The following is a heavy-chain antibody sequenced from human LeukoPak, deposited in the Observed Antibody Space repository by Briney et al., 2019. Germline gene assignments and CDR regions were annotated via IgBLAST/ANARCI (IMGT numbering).Heavy chain of an antibody. CDR1: GGTFTSYA. CDR3: ARVGSPWSGYYTGISYYYGMDV. D-gene: IGHD3-3*01. CDR2: IIPILGIA. Sequence: GASVKLSSKPSGGTFTSYAISWVRRAPGQGLEWMGRIIPILGIANYAQKFQGRVTITADKSTSTAYMELSSLRSEDTAVYYCARVGSPWSGYYTGISYYYGMDVWGQGTTVTVSS. J-gene: IGHJ6*02. V-gene: IGHV1-69*04.